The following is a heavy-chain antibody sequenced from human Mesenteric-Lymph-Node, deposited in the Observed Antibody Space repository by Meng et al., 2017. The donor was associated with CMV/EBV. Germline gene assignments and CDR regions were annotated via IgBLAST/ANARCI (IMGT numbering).Heavy chain of an antibody. CDR3: VEDITPGGAYL. J-gene: IGHJ5*02. CDR2: IIWNSGTT. Sequence: LSLTCTVSGYSISSAYFWGWIRQPPGKGLEWVSGIIWNSGTTGYADSVKGRFTISRDNAKNSLYLEMDSLRVEDTALYYCVEDITPGGAYLWGQGTLVTVSS. V-gene: IGHV3-9*01. D-gene: IGHD3-10*01. CDR1: GYSISSAYF.